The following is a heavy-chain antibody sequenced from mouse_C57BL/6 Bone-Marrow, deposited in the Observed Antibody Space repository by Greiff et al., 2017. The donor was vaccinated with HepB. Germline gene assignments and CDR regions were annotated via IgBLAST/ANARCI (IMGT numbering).Heavy chain of an antibody. J-gene: IGHJ3*01. V-gene: IGHV1-72*01. CDR3: ARVGHLLAWFAY. CDR2: IDPKSGGT. CDR1: GYTFTSYW. Sequence: QVQLQQPGAELVKPGASVKLSCKASGYTFTSYWMHWVKQRPGRGLEWIGRIDPKSGGTKYNEKFKSKATLTVDKPSSTAYMQLSSLTSEDSAVYYCARVGHLLAWFAYWGQGTLVTVSA.